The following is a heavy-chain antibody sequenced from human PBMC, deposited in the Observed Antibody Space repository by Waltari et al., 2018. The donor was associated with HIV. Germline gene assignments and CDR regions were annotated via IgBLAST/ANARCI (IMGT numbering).Heavy chain of an antibody. J-gene: IGHJ3*01. D-gene: IGHD2-21*02. CDR1: GFTFSAFS. Sequence: EVQLVQSGGGLVKPGGSLRLSCAASGFTFSAFSMNWVRQVPGKGLEWVSSIDSDSHYIYYADSVRGRFTISRDNVQNSVYLQMNSLRADDTAMYYCVKMFCGGDCRNAFDFWGQGTLVSVSS. CDR2: IDSDSHYI. V-gene: IGHV3-21*02. CDR3: VKMFCGGDCRNAFDF.